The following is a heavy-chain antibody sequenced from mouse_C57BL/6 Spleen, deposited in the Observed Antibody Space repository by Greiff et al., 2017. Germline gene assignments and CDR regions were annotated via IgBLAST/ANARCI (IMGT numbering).Heavy chain of an antibody. D-gene: IGHD3-3*01. Sequence: VQLQQSGAELVRPGTSVKVSCKASGYALTNYLIEGVKQRPGKGLEWIGVINPGSGGTNHNEKFKGKATLTADKSSSIAYMQLSSLTSEDSAVYFCAREGGTRYFDYWGQGTTLTVSS. CDR1: GYALTNYL. J-gene: IGHJ2*01. CDR3: AREGGTRYFDY. V-gene: IGHV1-54*01. CDR2: INPGSGGT.